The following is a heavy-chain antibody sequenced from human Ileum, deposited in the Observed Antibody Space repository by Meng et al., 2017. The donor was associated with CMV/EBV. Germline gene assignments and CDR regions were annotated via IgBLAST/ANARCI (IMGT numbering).Heavy chain of an antibody. D-gene: IGHD6-19*01. CDR2: IKQDGSEK. V-gene: IGHV3-7*01. Sequence: GESLKISCAASGFTFSSYWMSWVRQAPGKGLEWVANIKQDGSEKYYVDSVKGRFTISRDNAKNSLYLQMNSLRAEDTAVYYCARALGLGAVMPNYDAFDLWGQGTVVTVSS. CDR1: GFTFSSYW. J-gene: IGHJ3*01. CDR3: ARALGLGAVMPNYDAFDL.